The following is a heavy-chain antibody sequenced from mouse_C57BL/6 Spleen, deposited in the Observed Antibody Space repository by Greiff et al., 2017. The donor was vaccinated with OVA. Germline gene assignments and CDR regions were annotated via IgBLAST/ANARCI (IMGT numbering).Heavy chain of an antibody. J-gene: IGHJ4*01. Sequence: VQLKESGAELVKPGASVKISCKASGYAFSSYWMNWVKQRPGKGLEWIGQIYPGDGDTNYNGKFKGKATLTADKSSSTAYMQLSSLTSEDSAVYFCARSKNDYDAMDYWGQGTSVTVSS. V-gene: IGHV1-80*01. CDR3: ARSKNDYDAMDY. CDR2: IYPGDGDT. D-gene: IGHD2-5*01. CDR1: GYAFSSYW.